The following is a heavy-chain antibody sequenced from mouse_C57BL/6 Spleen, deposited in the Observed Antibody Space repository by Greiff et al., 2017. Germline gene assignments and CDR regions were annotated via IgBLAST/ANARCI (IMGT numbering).Heavy chain of an antibody. Sequence: VQLQQSGPELVKPGASVKISCKASGYAFSSSWMNWVKQRPGKGLEWIGRIYPGDGDTNYNGKFKGKATLTADKSSSTAYMQLSSLTSEDSAVYFCARETTAPFDYWGQGTTLTVSS. D-gene: IGHD1-2*01. CDR2: IYPGDGDT. V-gene: IGHV1-82*01. J-gene: IGHJ2*01. CDR3: ARETTAPFDY. CDR1: GYAFSSSW.